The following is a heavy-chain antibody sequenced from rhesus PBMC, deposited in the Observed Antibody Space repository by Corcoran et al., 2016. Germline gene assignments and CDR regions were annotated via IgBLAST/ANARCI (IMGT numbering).Heavy chain of an antibody. D-gene: IGHD2-27*01. J-gene: IGHJ1*01. Sequence: QVQLQESGPGLVKPSETLSLTCAVSGGSVSSSNWWSWIRQPPGKGLGWIGYISCSSGITYYNPSLKSRVTSSTDTSKNQFSLKLSSVTAADTAVYYCARSGYCSGSYCYAYFEFWGQGALVTVSS. V-gene: IGHV4-65*01. CDR2: ISCSSGIT. CDR3: ARSGYCSGSYCYAYFEF. CDR1: GGSVSSSNW.